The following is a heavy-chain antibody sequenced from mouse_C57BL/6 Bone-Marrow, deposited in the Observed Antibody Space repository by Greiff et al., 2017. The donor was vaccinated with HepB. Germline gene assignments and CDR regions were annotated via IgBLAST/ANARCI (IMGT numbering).Heavy chain of an antibody. CDR1: GYTFTSYW. J-gene: IGHJ2*01. CDR2: IHPNSGST. D-gene: IGHD2-3*01. V-gene: IGHV1-64*01. Sequence: QVQLQQPGAELVKPGASVKLSCKASGYTFTSYWMHWVKQRPGQGLEWIGMIHPNSGSTNYNEKFKSKATFTVDKSSSTAYMQLSSLTSEDSAVYYYARYWRVTRRRYYFDYWGQGTTLTVSS. CDR3: ARYWRVTRRRYYFDY.